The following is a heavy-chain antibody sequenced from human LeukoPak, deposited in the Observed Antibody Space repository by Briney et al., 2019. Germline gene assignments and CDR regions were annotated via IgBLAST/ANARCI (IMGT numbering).Heavy chain of an antibody. D-gene: IGHD4-17*01. Sequence: SETLSLTCAVSGGSISGSNWWNWVRQPPGKGLEWIGEIYHSGSTNYNPSLKSRVTISVDRSKNQFSLKLSSVTAADTAVYYCARAGAAPTTVTSYYFDYWGQGTLVTVSS. J-gene: IGHJ4*02. CDR1: GGSISGSNW. V-gene: IGHV4-4*02. CDR3: ARAGAAPTTVTSYYFDY. CDR2: IYHSGST.